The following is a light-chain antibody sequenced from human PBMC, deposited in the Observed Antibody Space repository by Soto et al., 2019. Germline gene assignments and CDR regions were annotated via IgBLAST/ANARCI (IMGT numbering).Light chain of an antibody. CDR1: SSDVGGYDY. CDR2: DVY. V-gene: IGLV2-11*01. CDR3: SSEAASHTLV. Sequence: QSALTQPRSVSGSPGQSLTISCTGSSSDVGGYDYVSWYQHHPGKAPKLIIYDVYKRPSGVPGRFSGSKSGNTASLTSSGLQAEDEADYRCSSEAASHTLVFGGGTKVTVL. J-gene: IGLJ3*02.